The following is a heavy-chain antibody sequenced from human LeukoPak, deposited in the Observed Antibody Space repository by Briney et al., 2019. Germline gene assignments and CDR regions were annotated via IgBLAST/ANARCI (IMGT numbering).Heavy chain of an antibody. CDR3: ARRGVQYGIYYPGEFDP. CDR2: IYTSGST. D-gene: IGHD3-10*01. Sequence: SETLSLTCTVSGGSINSGSYYWSWIRQPAGKGLEWIGRIYTSGSTSYNPSLKSRVTISVDTSKNQFSLKLSSVTAADTAVYYCARRGVQYGIYYPGEFDPWGQGTLVTVSS. V-gene: IGHV4-61*02. J-gene: IGHJ5*02. CDR1: GGSINSGSYY.